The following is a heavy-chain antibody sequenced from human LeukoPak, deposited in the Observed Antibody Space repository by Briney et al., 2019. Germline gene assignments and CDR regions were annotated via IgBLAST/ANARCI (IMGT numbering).Heavy chain of an antibody. J-gene: IGHJ4*02. D-gene: IGHD5-12*01. CDR1: GVSFTGYY. CDR3: ARARRGYVRLDY. Sequence: SETLSLTCAVSGVSFTGYYWTWIRQSPGKGLEWIGEIYHSGSTNYNPSLMRRVTMSVDTSKNQFSLSLTAVTDADTALYYCARARRGYVRLDYWGQGTLVTVSS. CDR2: IYHSGST. V-gene: IGHV4-34*01.